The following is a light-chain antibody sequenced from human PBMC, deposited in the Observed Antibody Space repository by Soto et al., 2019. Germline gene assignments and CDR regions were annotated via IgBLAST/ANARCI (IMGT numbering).Light chain of an antibody. CDR3: GADHGSGSNFPHVV. CDR2: VGTGGIVG. V-gene: IGLV9-49*01. Sequence: QPVLTQPPSASASLGASVTLTCTLSSSYSNYKVDWYQQRPGKGPRFVMRVGTGGIVGSKGDGIPDRFSVLGSGLNRYLTIKNIQEEDESDYHCGADHGSGSNFPHVVFGGGTKLTVL. J-gene: IGLJ2*01. CDR1: SSYSNYK.